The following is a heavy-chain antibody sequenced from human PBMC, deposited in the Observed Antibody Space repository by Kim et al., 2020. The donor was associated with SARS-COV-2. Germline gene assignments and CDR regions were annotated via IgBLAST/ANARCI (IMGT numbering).Heavy chain of an antibody. CDR3: ARGGLYQLLSLLFDY. CDR2: ISSSSSYT. CDR1: GFTFSDYY. J-gene: IGHJ4*02. V-gene: IGHV3-11*06. Sequence: GGSLRLSCAASGFTFSDYYMSWIRQAPGKGLEWVSYISSSSSYTNYADSVKGRFTISRDNAKNSLYLQMNSLRAEDTAVYYCARGGLYQLLSLLFDYWGQGTLVTVSS. D-gene: IGHD2-2*01.